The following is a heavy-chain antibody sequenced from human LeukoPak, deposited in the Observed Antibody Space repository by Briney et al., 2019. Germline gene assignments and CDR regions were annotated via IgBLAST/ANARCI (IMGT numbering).Heavy chain of an antibody. Sequence: PSETLSLTCTVSGGSISSYYWSWIRQPPGKGLEWIGYIYYSGTTDYNPSLKSRVTISVDTSKNQFSLKLSSVTAADTAVYYCARGVYIAAAQYAYWGQGTLVTVSS. V-gene: IGHV4-59*01. CDR2: IYYSGTT. D-gene: IGHD6-13*01. CDR3: ARGVYIAAAQYAY. CDR1: GGSISSYY. J-gene: IGHJ4*02.